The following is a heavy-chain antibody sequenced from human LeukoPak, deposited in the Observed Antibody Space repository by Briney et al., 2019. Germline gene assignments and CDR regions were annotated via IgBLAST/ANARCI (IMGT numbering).Heavy chain of an antibody. V-gene: IGHV4-59*01. CDR2: IYYSGST. CDR3: ARVRYFRDAFDI. Sequence: SETLSLTCTVSGGSISSYYWSWNRQPPGKGLEWIGYIYYSGSTNYNPSLKSRVTISVDTSKNQFSLKLSSVTAADTAVYYCARVRYFRDAFDIWGQGTMVTVSS. J-gene: IGHJ3*02. CDR1: GGSISSYY. D-gene: IGHD3-9*01.